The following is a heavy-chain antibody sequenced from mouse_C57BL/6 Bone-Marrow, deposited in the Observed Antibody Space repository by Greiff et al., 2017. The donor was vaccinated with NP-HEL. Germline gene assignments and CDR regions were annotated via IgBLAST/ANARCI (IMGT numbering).Heavy chain of an antibody. CDR3: GMGYFDV. CDR1: GFNIKDYY. V-gene: IGHV14-2*01. J-gene: IGHJ1*03. Sequence: DVQLQESGAELVKPGASVKLSCTASGFNIKDYYMHWVKRRTEQGLEWIGRIDPEDGETRYVPKFQGKATITADTSSNTAYLQLSSLTSEDTAVYYCGMGYFDVWGTGTTVTVSS. CDR2: IDPEDGET.